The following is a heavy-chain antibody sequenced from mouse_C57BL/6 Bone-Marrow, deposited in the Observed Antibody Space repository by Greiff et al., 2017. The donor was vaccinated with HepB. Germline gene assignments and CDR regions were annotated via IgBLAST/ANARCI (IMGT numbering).Heavy chain of an antibody. CDR1: GFTFTDYY. CDR3: ARYTLIYYYGSSYDWYFDV. J-gene: IGHJ1*03. V-gene: IGHV7-3*01. D-gene: IGHD1-1*01. CDR2: IRNKANGYTT. Sequence: EVKLMESGGGLVQPGGSLSLSCAASGFTFTDYYMSWVRQPPGKALEWLGFIRNKANGYTTEYSASVKGRFTISRDNSQSILYLQINALRAEDSATYYCARYTLIYYYGSSYDWYFDVWGTGTTVTVSS.